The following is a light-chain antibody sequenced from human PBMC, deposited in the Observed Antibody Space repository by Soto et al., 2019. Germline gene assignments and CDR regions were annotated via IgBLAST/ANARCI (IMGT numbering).Light chain of an antibody. CDR1: QSVSSY. CDR2: DAS. V-gene: IGKV3-11*01. Sequence: EIVLTQSQPTLSLSPGERATLSCRASQSVSSYLAWYQQKPGQAPRLLIYDASNRATGIPARFSGSGSGTDFTLTISSLEPEDFAVYYCQQRSNWPPRTFGQGTKVEIK. CDR3: QQRSNWPPRT. J-gene: IGKJ1*01.